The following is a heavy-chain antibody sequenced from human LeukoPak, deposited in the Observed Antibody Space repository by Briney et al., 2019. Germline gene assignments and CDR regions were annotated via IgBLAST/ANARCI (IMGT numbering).Heavy chain of an antibody. D-gene: IGHD4-17*01. V-gene: IGHV3-30*02. CDR1: GFTFSSYG. J-gene: IGHJ4*02. Sequence: GGSLRLSCAASGFTFSSYGMHWVRHAPGKGLEWVAFIRSDGSNKYYADSVKGRFTISRDSFENSLYLQMNSLRAEDTAVYYCAKTLFTSYGDYLLGDWGQGTLVTVSS. CDR3: AKTLFTSYGDYLLGD. CDR2: IRSDGSNK.